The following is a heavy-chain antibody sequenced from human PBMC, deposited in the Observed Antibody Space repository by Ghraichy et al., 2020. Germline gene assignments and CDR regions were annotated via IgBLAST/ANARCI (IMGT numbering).Heavy chain of an antibody. Sequence: GGSLRLSCAASGFTFSSYGMHWVRQAPGKGLEWVAVIWYDGSNKYYADSVKGRFTISRDNSKNTLYLQMNSLRAEDTAVYYCARDQSMVRGGPYHAFDIWGQGTMVTVSS. CDR3: ARDQSMVRGGPYHAFDI. J-gene: IGHJ3*02. CDR1: GFTFSSYG. D-gene: IGHD3-10*01. V-gene: IGHV3-33*01. CDR2: IWYDGSNK.